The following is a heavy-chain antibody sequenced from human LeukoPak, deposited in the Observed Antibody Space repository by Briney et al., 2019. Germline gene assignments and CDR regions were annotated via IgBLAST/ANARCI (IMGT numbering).Heavy chain of an antibody. V-gene: IGHV3-23*01. CDR3: AKSTGVTAPREYFQH. J-gene: IGHJ1*01. CDR1: GFTFSTYA. CDR2: ISGSGGGT. Sequence: PGGSLRLSCAASGFTFSTYAMSWVRQAPGKGLEWVSTISGSGGGTYYADSVKGRFTISRDNSKNTLYLQMNSLRAEDTAVYYCAKSTGVTAPREYFQHWGQGTLVTVSS. D-gene: IGHD2-21*02.